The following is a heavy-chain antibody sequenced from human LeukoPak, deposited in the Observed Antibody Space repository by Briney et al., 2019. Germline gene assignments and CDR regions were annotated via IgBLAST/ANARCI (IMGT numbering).Heavy chain of an antibody. J-gene: IGHJ4*02. CDR3: ARGEYYYDSSGYEFDY. D-gene: IGHD3-22*01. Sequence: SVKVSRKASGGTFSSYAISWVRQAPGQGLEWMGRIIPIFGTANYAQKFQGRVTITTDESTSTAYMELSSLRSEDTAVYYCARGEYYYDSSGYEFDYWGQGTLVTVSS. V-gene: IGHV1-69*05. CDR1: GGTFSSYA. CDR2: IIPIFGTA.